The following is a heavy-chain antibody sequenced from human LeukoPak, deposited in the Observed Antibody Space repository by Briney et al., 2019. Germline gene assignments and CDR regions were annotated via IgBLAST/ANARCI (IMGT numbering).Heavy chain of an antibody. J-gene: IGHJ4*02. CDR2: ISSSSSYI. V-gene: IGHV3-21*01. D-gene: IGHD5-18*01. Sequence: PGGSLRLSCAASGFTFSSYGMSWVRQAPGKGLEWVSSISSSSSYIYYADSVRGRFTISRDNAKNSLYLQMNSLRAEDTAVYYCAKENSYGRYFDYWGQGTLVTVSS. CDR3: AKENSYGRYFDY. CDR1: GFTFSSYG.